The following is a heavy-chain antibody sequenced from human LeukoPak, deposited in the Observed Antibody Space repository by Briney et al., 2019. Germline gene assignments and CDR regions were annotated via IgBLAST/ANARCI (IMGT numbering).Heavy chain of an antibody. V-gene: IGHV3-23*01. Sequence: GASLRLSCAASGFTFSSYAMSWVRKAPGQGLEWVSAISGSGGSTYYADSVKGRFTISRDNSKNTLYLQMNSLRAEDTAVYYCASDYAAYDWYFDLWGRGTLVTVSS. CDR3: ASDYAAYDWYFDL. D-gene: IGHD4-17*01. CDR1: GFTFSSYA. J-gene: IGHJ2*01. CDR2: ISGSGGST.